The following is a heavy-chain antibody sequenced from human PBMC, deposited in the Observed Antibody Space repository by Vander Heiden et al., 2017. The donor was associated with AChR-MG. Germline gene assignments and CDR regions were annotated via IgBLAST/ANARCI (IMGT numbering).Heavy chain of an antibody. V-gene: IGHV3-30*18. J-gene: IGHJ6*02. CDR3: AKDMGLDYYYYGMDV. D-gene: IGHD3-10*01. CDR1: GLTFSGYG. Sequence: HAQLVQSGGGVLQPGRPLRLPFAAPGLTFSGYGMHWGRQAQGKGLEWEAVISYDGSNKYYADSVKGRFTISRDNYKNTLYLQMNSLRAEDTAVYYCAKDMGLDYYYYGMDVWGQGTTVTVSS. CDR2: ISYDGSNK.